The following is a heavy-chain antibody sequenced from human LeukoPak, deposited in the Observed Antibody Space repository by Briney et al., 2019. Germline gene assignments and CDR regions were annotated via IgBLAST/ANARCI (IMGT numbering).Heavy chain of an antibody. CDR1: GFTFSSYW. CDR3: ARGPFSSHQLLNYYYYYMDV. D-gene: IGHD2-2*01. Sequence: GGSLRLSCAASGFTFSSYWMSWVRQAPGKGLEWVANIKQDGSEKYYVDSVKGRFTISRGNAKNSLYLQMNSLRVEDTAVYYCARGPFSSHQLLNYYYYYMDVWGKGTTVTVSS. V-gene: IGHV3-7*01. J-gene: IGHJ6*03. CDR2: IKQDGSEK.